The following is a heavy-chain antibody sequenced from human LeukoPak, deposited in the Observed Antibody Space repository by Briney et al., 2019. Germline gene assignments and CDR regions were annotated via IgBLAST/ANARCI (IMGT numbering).Heavy chain of an antibody. V-gene: IGHV3-23*01. CDR3: AKGTPGRQWELLRFDAFDI. D-gene: IGHD1-26*01. Sequence: GGSLRLSCAASGFTFSSYAMSWVRQAPGKGLEWASAISGSGGSTYYADSVKGRFTISRDNSKNTLYLQMNSLRAEDTAVYYCAKGTPGRQWELLRFDAFDIWGQGTMVTVSS. CDR2: ISGSGGST. J-gene: IGHJ3*02. CDR1: GFTFSSYA.